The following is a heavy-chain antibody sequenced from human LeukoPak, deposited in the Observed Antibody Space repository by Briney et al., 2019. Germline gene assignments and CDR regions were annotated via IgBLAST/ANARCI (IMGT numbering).Heavy chain of an antibody. CDR1: GGTFSSYA. J-gene: IGHJ4*02. D-gene: IGHD3-22*01. CDR2: INPSGGST. Sequence: ASVKVSCKASGGTFSSYAISWVRQAPGQGLEWMGIINPSGGSTSYAQKFQGRVTMTRDMSTSTVYMELSSLRSEDTAVYYCAIPDYYDSSGLRTWGQGTLVTVSS. V-gene: IGHV1-46*01. CDR3: AIPDYYDSSGLRT.